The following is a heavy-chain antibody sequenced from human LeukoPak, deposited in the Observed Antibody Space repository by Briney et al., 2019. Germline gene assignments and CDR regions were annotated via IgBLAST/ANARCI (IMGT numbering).Heavy chain of an antibody. Sequence: GGSLRLSCAASGFTFNSFAMTWVRQAPGQGLEWVSTISDSAYGTYYADSVKGRFTISRDNSKSTLYLQMNSLRAEDTAVYYCAKAISSVVVVGSRWFDPGAREPWSPSPQ. J-gene: IGHJ5*02. CDR2: ISDSAYGT. V-gene: IGHV3-23*01. CDR1: GFTFNSFA. CDR3: AKAISSVVVVGSRWFDP. D-gene: IGHD3-22*01.